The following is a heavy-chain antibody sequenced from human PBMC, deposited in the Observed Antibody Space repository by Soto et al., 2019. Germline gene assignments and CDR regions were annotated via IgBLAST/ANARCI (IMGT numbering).Heavy chain of an antibody. CDR2: IYSGGST. V-gene: IGHV3-66*01. Sequence: GGSLRLSWAAAGITVSNNYMSWVLQAPGKGLEWVSAIYSGGSTYYADYVKARFTISRDISKNTLDLQMNSLRAEDTSVYYCAREGSVDSALVFDYWGQGILVTVSS. D-gene: IGHD5-18*01. CDR1: GITVSNNY. CDR3: AREGSVDSALVFDY. J-gene: IGHJ4*02.